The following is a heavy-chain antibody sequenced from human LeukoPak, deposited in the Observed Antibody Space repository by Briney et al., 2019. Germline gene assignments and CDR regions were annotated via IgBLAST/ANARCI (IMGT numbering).Heavy chain of an antibody. V-gene: IGHV4-39*07. J-gene: IGHJ4*02. Sequence: SETLSLTCTVSGGSISSSSYYWGSIRQPPGKGLEWIGSIYYSGSTYYNPSLKSRVTISVDTSKNQFSLKLSSVTAADTAVYYCAREVLPAYYGSGLVDYWRQGTLVTVPS. CDR1: GGSISSSSYY. D-gene: IGHD3-10*01. CDR2: IYYSGST. CDR3: AREVLPAYYGSGLVDY.